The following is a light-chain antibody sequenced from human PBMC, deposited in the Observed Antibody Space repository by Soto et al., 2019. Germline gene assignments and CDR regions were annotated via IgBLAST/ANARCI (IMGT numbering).Light chain of an antibody. CDR2: GAS. CDR1: QSVSSSF. CDR3: QQYVSSPWA. V-gene: IGKV3-20*01. J-gene: IGKJ1*01. Sequence: EMVLAQSPGTLSLSTGESATLSCRASQSVSSSFLAWYQQKAGQAPRLLIYGASRRATGIPDRFSGSGSGTDFTLTISRLEPEDFAVYYCQQYVSSPWAFGQGTKVEI.